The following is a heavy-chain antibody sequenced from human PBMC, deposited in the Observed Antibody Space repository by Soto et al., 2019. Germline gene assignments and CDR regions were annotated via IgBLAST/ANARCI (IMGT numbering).Heavy chain of an antibody. V-gene: IGHV3-30*18. Sequence: GGSLRLSCAASGFTFSSYGMHWVRQAPGKGLEWVAVISYDGSNKYYADSVKGRFTISRDNSKNTLYLQMNSLRAEDTAVYYCAKDFVDTAQEGDYWGQGTLVTVSS. CDR1: GFTFSSYG. D-gene: IGHD5-18*01. CDR3: AKDFVDTAQEGDY. J-gene: IGHJ4*02. CDR2: ISYDGSNK.